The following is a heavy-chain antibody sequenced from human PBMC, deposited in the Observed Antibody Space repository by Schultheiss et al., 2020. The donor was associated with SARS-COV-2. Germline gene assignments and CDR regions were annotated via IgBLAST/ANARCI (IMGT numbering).Heavy chain of an antibody. D-gene: IGHD6-19*01. J-gene: IGHJ4*02. Sequence: SQTLSLTCPVSGGSISSGGYYWSWIRQHPGKGLEWIGYIYYSGSTYYNPSLKSRVTISVDTSKNQFSLKLSSVTAADTAVYYCARGGYSSGWYSPEDYWGQGTLVTVSS. CDR1: GGSISSGGYY. V-gene: IGHV4-31*03. CDR3: ARGGYSSGWYSPEDY. CDR2: IYYSGST.